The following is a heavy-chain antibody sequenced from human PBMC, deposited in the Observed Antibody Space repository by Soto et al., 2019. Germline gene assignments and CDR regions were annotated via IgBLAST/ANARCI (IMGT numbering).Heavy chain of an antibody. D-gene: IGHD2-15*01. CDR1: GYTFTSYA. V-gene: IGHV1-3*01. CDR2: INAGSGNT. J-gene: IGHJ6*02. CDR3: ARGGCSGGSCYSLYYYYGMDV. Sequence: VASVKVSCKASGYTFTSYAMHWVRQAPGQRLEWMGWINAGSGNTKYSQKFQGRVTITRDTSASTAYMELSSLRSEDTAVYYCARGGCSGGSCYSLYYYYGMDVWGQGTTVTVS.